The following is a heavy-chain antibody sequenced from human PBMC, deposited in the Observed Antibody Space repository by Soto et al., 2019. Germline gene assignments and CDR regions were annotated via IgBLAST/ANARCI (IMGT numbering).Heavy chain of an antibody. CDR3: ARGGGVGVAGSAAFDM. V-gene: IGHV1-2*02. J-gene: IGHJ3*02. CDR1: GYPVTAYY. Sequence: QLHLVQSGAVVKKPGASVTVSCSASGYPVTAYYMHWVRQAPGRGLEWMGGINPATGAAKYTQTFQGRGTMTRATSQGTGFKELRGLTSGDPAVFFCARGGGVGVAGSAAFDMWGQGTLVTVSS. CDR2: INPATGAA. D-gene: IGHD3-3*01.